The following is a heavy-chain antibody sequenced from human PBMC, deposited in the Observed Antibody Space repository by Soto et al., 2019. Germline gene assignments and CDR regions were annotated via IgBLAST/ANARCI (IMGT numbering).Heavy chain of an antibody. CDR2: ISGRGDNT. J-gene: IGHJ4*02. CDR3: AKTWFGELAHFDY. D-gene: IGHD3-10*01. CDR1: GFTFSSYA. V-gene: IGHV3-23*01. Sequence: GGSLRLSCAASGFTFSSYAMSWVRQGPGKGLEWVSAISGRGDNTYHADSVKGRFSISRDNSKNTLYLQMNSLRAEDTAVYFCAKTWFGELAHFDYWGQGTLVTVSS.